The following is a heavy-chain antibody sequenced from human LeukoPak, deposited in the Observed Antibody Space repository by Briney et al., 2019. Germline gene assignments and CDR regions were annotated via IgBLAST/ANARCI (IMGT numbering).Heavy chain of an antibody. CDR3: ARMAYCGGDCYSSYYYYYMDV. CDR2: MYTSGST. Sequence: SETLSLTCTVSGGPISSYYWSWIRQPAGKGLEWIGHMYTSGSTKYNPSLKSRVSMSVDTSKNQFSLKLSSVTAADTAVYYCARMAYCGGDCYSSYYYYYMDVWGKGTTVTISS. CDR1: GGPISSYY. V-gene: IGHV4-4*07. D-gene: IGHD2-21*02. J-gene: IGHJ6*03.